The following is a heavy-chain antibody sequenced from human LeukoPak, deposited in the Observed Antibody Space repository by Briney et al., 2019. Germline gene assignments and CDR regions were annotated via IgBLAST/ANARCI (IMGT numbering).Heavy chain of an antibody. CDR2: INPNSGGT. CDR3: ARDVEEYSSSWGDNWFDP. CDR1: GYTFTGYY. D-gene: IGHD6-6*01. Sequence: ASVKVSCKASGYTFTGYYMHWVRQAPGQGLEWMGWINPNSGGTNYAQKFQGRVTMTRDTSISTAYMELSRLRSDDTAVYYCARDVEEYSSSWGDNWFDPWGQGTLVTVCS. J-gene: IGHJ5*02. V-gene: IGHV1-2*02.